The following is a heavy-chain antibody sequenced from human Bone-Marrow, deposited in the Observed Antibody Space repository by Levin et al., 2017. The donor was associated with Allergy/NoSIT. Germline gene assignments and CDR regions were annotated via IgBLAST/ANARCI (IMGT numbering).Heavy chain of an antibody. D-gene: IGHD3-16*01. J-gene: IGHJ4*02. CDR2: IYSDGST. CDR3: ARDDGS. Sequence: SGGSLRLSCAVSGLIVSNNYMSWVRQAPGKGLEWVSVIYSDGSTYYGDSVKGRFTISRDNSRNTLYLQMNSLRVEDTAVYYCARDDGSWGQGTLVTVSS. CDR1: GLIVSNNY. V-gene: IGHV3-66*02.